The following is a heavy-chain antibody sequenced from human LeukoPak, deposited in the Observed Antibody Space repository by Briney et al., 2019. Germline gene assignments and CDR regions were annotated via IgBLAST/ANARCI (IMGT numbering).Heavy chain of an antibody. Sequence: SETLSLTCTVSGASISSNYWDWIRQPPGKGPEWIGYIHYSGSTSYNPSLKSRVTISLDTPKYQFSLKLSSVTAAYAAVYYDARHLTVEMATGGIDYWGQGTLVTVSS. D-gene: IGHD5-24*01. CDR1: GASISSNY. CDR3: ARHLTVEMATGGIDY. V-gene: IGHV4-59*08. CDR2: IHYSGST. J-gene: IGHJ4*02.